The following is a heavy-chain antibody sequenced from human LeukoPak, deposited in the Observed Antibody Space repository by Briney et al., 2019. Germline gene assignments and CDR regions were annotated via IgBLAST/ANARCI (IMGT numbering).Heavy chain of an antibody. J-gene: IGHJ5*02. CDR2: IYPDDSDT. V-gene: IGHV5-51*01. CDR1: GYDFASYW. CDR3: ARQDPFDP. Sequence: GSSLKISCEGSGYDFASYWIGWVRQMPGKGLEWMGIIYPDDSDTRYSPSFQGQVTISADKSINTAYLQWSSLKASDTAMYYCARQDPFDPWGQGTLVTVSS.